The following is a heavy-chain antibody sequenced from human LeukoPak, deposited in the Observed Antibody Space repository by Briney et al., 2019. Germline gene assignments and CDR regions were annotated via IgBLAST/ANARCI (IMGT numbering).Heavy chain of an antibody. CDR3: ARGGLFRYGGTSGDY. J-gene: IGHJ4*02. CDR2: INQHGSES. Sequence: GGSLRLSCEGSGFTFSTYWMTWVRQAPGKGLEWVANINQHGSESYYVDSVEGRFPISRDNAKNTLYLHMSNLRGDDMAVYYCARGGLFRYGGTSGDYWGQGTVVTVSS. D-gene: IGHD4/OR15-4a*01. V-gene: IGHV3-7*01. CDR1: GFTFSTYW.